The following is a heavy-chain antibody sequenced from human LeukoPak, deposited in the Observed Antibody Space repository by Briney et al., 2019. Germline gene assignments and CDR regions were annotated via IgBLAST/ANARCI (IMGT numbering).Heavy chain of an antibody. CDR1: GYSFTSYW. J-gene: IGHJ4*02. V-gene: IGHV5-10-1*01. CDR2: IDPSDSYT. Sequence: GESLRISCKGSGYSFTSYWSSWVRQMPGRGREWMGRIDPSDSYTNYTPSFQGHVTISADKSISTAYLQWSRLKASDTAMYCCARHDRTGTAAVGDYWGQGTLVTVSS. CDR3: ARHDRTGTAAVGDY. D-gene: IGHD1/OR15-1a*01.